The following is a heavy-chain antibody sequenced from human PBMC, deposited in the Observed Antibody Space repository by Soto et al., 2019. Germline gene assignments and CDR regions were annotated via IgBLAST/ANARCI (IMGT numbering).Heavy chain of an antibody. V-gene: IGHV4-59*08. CDR1: GGSINNHY. D-gene: IGHD5-12*01. CDR3: AKNYGPQGYNYFGY. J-gene: IGHJ4*02. CDR2: IYYRGNT. Sequence: PSETLSLTCTVSGGSINNHYWSWVRQPPGKGLEWIGYIYYRGNTNYNPSLESRVTISIDTPKNQFSLRLSSVTAADTAVYYCAKNYGPQGYNYFGYWGQGTLVTVSS.